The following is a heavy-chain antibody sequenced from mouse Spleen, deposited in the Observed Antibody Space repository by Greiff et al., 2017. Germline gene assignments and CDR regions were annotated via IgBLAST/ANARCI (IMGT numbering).Heavy chain of an antibody. D-gene: IGHD1-1*02. CDR1: GYTFTSYD. V-gene: IGHV1-85*01. CDR3: ARGIYRLGGSYWYFDV. Sequence: QVQLQQSGPELVKPGASVKLSCKASGYTFTSYDINWVKQRPGQGLEWIGWIYPRDGSTKYNEKFKGKATLTVDTSSSTAYMELHSLTSEDSAVYFCARGIYRLGGSYWYFDVWGAGTTVTVSS. J-gene: IGHJ1*01. CDR2: IYPRDGST.